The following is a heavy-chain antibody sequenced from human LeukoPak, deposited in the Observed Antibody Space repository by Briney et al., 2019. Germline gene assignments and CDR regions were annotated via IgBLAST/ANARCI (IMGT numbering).Heavy chain of an antibody. CDR3: ARGSTYYDFWSGEDY. Sequence: ASVKVSCKASGYTFISYGISWVRQAPGQGLEWMGWISAYNGNTNYAQKLQGRVTMTTDTSTSTAYMELRSLRSDDTAVYYCARGSTYYDFWSGEDYWGQGTLVTVSS. V-gene: IGHV1-18*01. D-gene: IGHD3-3*01. CDR1: GYTFISYG. CDR2: ISAYNGNT. J-gene: IGHJ4*02.